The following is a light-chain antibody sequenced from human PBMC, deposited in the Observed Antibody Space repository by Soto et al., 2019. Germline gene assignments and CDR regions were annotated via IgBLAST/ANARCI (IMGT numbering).Light chain of an antibody. CDR2: GAS. CDR1: QIISSRY. J-gene: IGKJ1*01. CDR3: QQYGSAPTWT. V-gene: IGKV3-20*01. Sequence: EIVLTQSPGTLSLSPGERATLSCRASQIISSRYLAWYQQKPGQAPRLLIYGASKRATGIPDRFSGSGSGTDFTLTINRLETEDFAVYYCQQYGSAPTWTFGQGTKVEIK.